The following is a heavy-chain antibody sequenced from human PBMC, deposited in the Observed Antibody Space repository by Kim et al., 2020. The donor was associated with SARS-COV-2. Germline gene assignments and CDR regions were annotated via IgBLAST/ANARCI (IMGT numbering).Heavy chain of an antibody. D-gene: IGHD4-17*01. J-gene: IGHJ4*02. CDR1: GFTFSNYW. V-gene: IGHV3-7*01. CDR3: ARAGGDYDYYFDY. Sequence: GWSLRLSFAASGFTFSNYWMSWVRQAPGKGLEWVANIKQDGSEKYYVDSVQGRFTISRDNAKNSLYLQMNSLRAEDTAVYYCARAGGDYDYYFDYWGQGTLVTVSS. CDR2: IKQDGSEK.